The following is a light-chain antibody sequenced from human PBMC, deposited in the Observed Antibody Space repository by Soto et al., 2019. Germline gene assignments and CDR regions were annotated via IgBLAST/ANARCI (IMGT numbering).Light chain of an antibody. CDR2: GAS. CDR3: QQYNNWPQIT. CDR1: QSVSSN. V-gene: IGKV3-15*01. J-gene: IGKJ4*01. Sequence: EIVMTQSPATLSVSPGERATLSCRASQSVSSNLAWYQQKPAQAPRILIYGASTRATGIPARFSGSGSGTEFTLTISSMQSEDFAVYYCQQYNNWPQITFGGGTKVEIK.